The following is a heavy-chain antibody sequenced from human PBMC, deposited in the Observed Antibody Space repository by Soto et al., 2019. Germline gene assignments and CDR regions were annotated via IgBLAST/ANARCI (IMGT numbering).Heavy chain of an antibody. Sequence: QLQLQESGPGLVKPSETLSLTCTVSGGSISSSSYYWGWIRQPPGKGLEWIGSIYYSGSTYYNPSLKSRVSESVDTSMNQFSRKRSSVTAADTAVYYCARHIRGVRIAADGPLDYWGQGTLVTVSS. J-gene: IGHJ4*02. CDR1: GGSISSSSYY. D-gene: IGHD6-13*01. V-gene: IGHV4-39*01. CDR2: IYYSGST. CDR3: ARHIRGVRIAADGPLDY.